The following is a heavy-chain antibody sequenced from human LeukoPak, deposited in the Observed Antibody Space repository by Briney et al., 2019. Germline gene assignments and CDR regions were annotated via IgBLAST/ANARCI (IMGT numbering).Heavy chain of an antibody. V-gene: IGHV3-30*02. CDR1: GFTFSNYG. Sequence: GGXXRLSCAASGFTFSNYGLHWVRQAPGKGLEGVSFIRYDRSNQYYTDSVKGRFTISRDNSKSTLYLQMNSLRTEDTAMYYCAKGAPNLPDYWGQGTLVTVSS. J-gene: IGHJ4*02. CDR3: AKGAPNLPDY. CDR2: IRYDRSNQ. D-gene: IGHD2-8*01.